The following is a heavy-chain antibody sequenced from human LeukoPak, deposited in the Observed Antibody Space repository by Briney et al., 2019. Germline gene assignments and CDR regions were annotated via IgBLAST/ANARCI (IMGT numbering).Heavy chain of an antibody. Sequence: PSETLSLTCTVSGGSISSSSHSWGWIRQPPGKGLEWIGYIYYTGSTYYNPSLESRVTISVDTSKNQFSLKVRSVTAADTAVYYCARDFASGRDGPFDYWGQGTLVTVSS. CDR2: IYYTGST. CDR3: ARDFASGRDGPFDY. V-gene: IGHV4-31*03. D-gene: IGHD6-19*01. J-gene: IGHJ4*02. CDR1: GGSISSSSHS.